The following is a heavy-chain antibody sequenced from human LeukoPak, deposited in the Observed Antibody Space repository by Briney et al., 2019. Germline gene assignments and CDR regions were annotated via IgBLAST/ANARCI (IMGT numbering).Heavy chain of an antibody. CDR3: ARESLYDIPDY. Sequence: GASVKVSCKASGYTFTGYYMHWVRQAPGQGLEWMGWINPNSGGTNYARKFQGRVTMTRDTSISTAYMELSRLRSDDTAVYYCARESLYDIPDYWGQGTLVTVSS. CDR1: GYTFTGYY. J-gene: IGHJ4*02. V-gene: IGHV1-2*02. CDR2: INPNSGGT. D-gene: IGHD3-16*02.